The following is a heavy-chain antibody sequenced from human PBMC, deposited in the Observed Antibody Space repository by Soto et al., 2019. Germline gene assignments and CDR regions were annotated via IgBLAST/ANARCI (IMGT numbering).Heavy chain of an antibody. Sequence: QVQLVESGGGVVQPGRSLRLSCAASGFTFSSYAMHWVRQAPGKGLEWVAVISYDGSNKYYADSVKGRFTISRDNSKSTLYLQMNSLRAEDTAVYYCARDLVYCSGGSCYIYYYGMDVWGQGTTVTVSS. CDR3: ARDLVYCSGGSCYIYYYGMDV. CDR2: ISYDGSNK. CDR1: GFTFSSYA. J-gene: IGHJ6*02. D-gene: IGHD2-15*01. V-gene: IGHV3-30-3*01.